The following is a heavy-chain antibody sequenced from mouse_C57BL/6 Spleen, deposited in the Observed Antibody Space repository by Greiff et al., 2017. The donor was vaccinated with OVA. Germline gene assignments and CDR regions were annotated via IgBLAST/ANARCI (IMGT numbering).Heavy chain of an antibody. J-gene: IGHJ3*01. CDR3: ASWAYYSNQAWFAY. V-gene: IGHV1-53*01. CDR2: INPSNGGT. D-gene: IGHD2-5*01. Sequence: QVQLQQPGTELVKPGASVKLSCKASGYTFTSYWMHWVKQRPGPGLEWIGNINPSNGGTNYNEKFKSKATLTVDKSSSTAYMQLSSLTAKDSAVYACASWAYYSNQAWFAYWGQGTLVTVSA. CDR1: GYTFTSYW.